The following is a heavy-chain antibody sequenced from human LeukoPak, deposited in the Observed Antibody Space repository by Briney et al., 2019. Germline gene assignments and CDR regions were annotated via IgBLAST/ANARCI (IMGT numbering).Heavy chain of an antibody. J-gene: IGHJ4*02. CDR1: GGSISSNY. CDR2: IYYTGGT. V-gene: IGHV4-59*08. CDR3: GKYGGSGWVIDH. D-gene: IGHD6-19*01. Sequence: PSETLSLTCTVSGGSISSNYWTWIRQPPGKGLEYIGYIYYTGGTNYNPSLKSRVTISVDTSKNQFSLKLSSVTAADTAVYFCGKYGGSGWVIDHWGQGTLVTVSS.